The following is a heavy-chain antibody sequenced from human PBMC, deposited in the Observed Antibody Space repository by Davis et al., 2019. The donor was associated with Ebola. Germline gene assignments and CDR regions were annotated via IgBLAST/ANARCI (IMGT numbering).Heavy chain of an antibody. D-gene: IGHD3-9*01. V-gene: IGHV1-69*13. CDR3: ARDFDGGNYYFDY. CDR1: GGSFSSHP. J-gene: IGHJ4*02. Sequence: SVKVSCRTSGGSFSSHPISWVRQAPRQGLEWMGGIIPIFDTPHYAQKFQGRITITADASTSTAYMELSSLRSEDTASYFCARDFDGGNYYFDYWGPGTPVTVSS. CDR2: IIPIFDTP.